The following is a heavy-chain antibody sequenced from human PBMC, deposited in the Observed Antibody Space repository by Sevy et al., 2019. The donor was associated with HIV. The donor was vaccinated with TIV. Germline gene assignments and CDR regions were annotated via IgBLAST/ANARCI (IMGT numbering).Heavy chain of an antibody. J-gene: IGHJ6*02. CDR3: ARAYDSSGYHYYYYYYGMDV. D-gene: IGHD3-22*01. V-gene: IGHV1-8*01. CDR2: TNPNSGNT. CDR1: GYTFTSYD. Sequence: ASVKVSCKASGYTFTSYDINWVRQATGQGLEWMGWTNPNSGNTGYAQKFQGRVTMTRNTSISTAYMELSSQRSEDTAVYYCARAYDSSGYHYYYYYYGMDVWGQGTTVTVSS.